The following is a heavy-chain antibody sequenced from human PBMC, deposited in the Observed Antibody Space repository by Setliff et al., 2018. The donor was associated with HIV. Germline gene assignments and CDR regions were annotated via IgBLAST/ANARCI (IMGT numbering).Heavy chain of an antibody. CDR1: GGTFSSYA. D-gene: IGHD2-21*02. V-gene: IGHV1-69*05. J-gene: IGHJ2*01. Sequence: SVKVSCKASGGTFSSYAISWVRQAPGQGLEWMGGIIPIFGTKDYAQKFQGRVTITTDESTSKAYMELSSLRSEDTAVYYCAREHCGGDCYSLWSFDLWGRGTLVTVSS. CDR2: IIPIFGTK. CDR3: AREHCGGDCYSLWSFDL.